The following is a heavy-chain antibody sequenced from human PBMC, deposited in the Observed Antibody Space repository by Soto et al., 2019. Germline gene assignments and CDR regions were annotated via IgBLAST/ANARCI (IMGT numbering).Heavy chain of an antibody. CDR3: ARERGDSHWIDP. V-gene: IGHV4-61*01. CDR1: GGSVSSESYY. D-gene: IGHD2-21*01. Sequence: SETLSLTCSVSGGSVSSESYYWSWIRQTPGKGLEWIGNVENSGSTKYNPSLKSRVTISVDTSKNQFSLKLRSVTGADTAVYYCARERGDSHWIDPCGQGTLVTV. CDR2: VENSGST. J-gene: IGHJ5*02.